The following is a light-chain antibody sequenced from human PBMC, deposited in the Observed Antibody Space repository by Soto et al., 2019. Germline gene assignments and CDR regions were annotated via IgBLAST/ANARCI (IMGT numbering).Light chain of an antibody. CDR1: QSVSSC. CDR2: DAS. V-gene: IGKV3-11*01. J-gene: IGKJ4*01. CDR3: QQLITWPLLP. Sequence: EIMFKKSPATLSLSPGERATLPCRASQSVSSCLAGYRQKPRQAPRLLIYDASNRATGSPARFSGSGSGTDFTLTISSLEAEDFAVYYCQQLITWPLLPFGGGTKVDIK.